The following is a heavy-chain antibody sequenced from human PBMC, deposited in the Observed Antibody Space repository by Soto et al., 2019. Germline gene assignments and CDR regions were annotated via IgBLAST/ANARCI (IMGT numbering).Heavy chain of an antibody. V-gene: IGHV5-51*01. CDR1: GYSFTSYW. Sequence: GESLKISCKGSGYSFTSYWIGWVRQMPGKGLEWMGIIYPGDSDTRYSPSFQGQVTISADKSISTAYLQWSSLKASDTAMYYCARDLYSSGWYKETYYYYYGMDVWGQGTTVTVSS. CDR2: IYPGDSDT. D-gene: IGHD6-19*01. CDR3: ARDLYSSGWYKETYYYYYGMDV. J-gene: IGHJ6*02.